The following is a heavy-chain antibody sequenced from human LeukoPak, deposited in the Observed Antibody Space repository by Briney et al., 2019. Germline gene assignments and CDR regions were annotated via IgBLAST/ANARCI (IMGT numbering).Heavy chain of an antibody. J-gene: IGHJ1*01. V-gene: IGHV3-21*06. CDR2: ISSGSSSI. CDR3: ARARSTSLAEYFQH. CDR1: GFTFSTYT. D-gene: IGHD2-2*01. Sequence: GGSLRLSCAASGFTFSTYTMNWVRQAPGKGLEWVSSISSGSSSIFYADSVRGRFTISRDNAKNSLYLQMNSLRAEDTAVYYCARARSTSLAEYFQHWGQGTLVTVSS.